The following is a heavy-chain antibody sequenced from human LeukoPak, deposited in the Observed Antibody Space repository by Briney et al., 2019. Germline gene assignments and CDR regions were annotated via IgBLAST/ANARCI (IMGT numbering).Heavy chain of an antibody. D-gene: IGHD3-3*01. Sequence: SVKVSCKASGGTFSSYAISWVRQAPGQGLEWMGGIIPILGIANYAQKFQGRVTITADKSTSTAYMELSSLRSEDTAVYYCARGGRRGYFEFDYWGQGTLVTVSS. CDR3: ARGGRRGYFEFDY. CDR1: GGTFSSYA. V-gene: IGHV1-69*10. CDR2: IIPILGIA. J-gene: IGHJ4*02.